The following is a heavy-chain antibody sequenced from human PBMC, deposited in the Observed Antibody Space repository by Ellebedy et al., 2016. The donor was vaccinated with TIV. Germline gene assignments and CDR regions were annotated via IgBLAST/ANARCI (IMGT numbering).Heavy chain of an antibody. CDR3: ARGRGFSSSWYRSRFYYGMDV. CDR1: GFTFSDYY. J-gene: IGHJ6*02. D-gene: IGHD6-13*01. V-gene: IGHV3-11*05. Sequence: GESLKISCAVSGFTFSDYYMTWIRQAPGKGLAWVSYISSSSSYTNYADSVKGRFTISRDNDKNSLYLQMNSLRAEDTAVYYCARGRGFSSSWYRSRFYYGMDVWGQGTTVTVSS. CDR2: ISSSSSYT.